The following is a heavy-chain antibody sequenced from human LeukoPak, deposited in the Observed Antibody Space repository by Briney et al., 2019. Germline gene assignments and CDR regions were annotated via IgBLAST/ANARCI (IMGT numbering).Heavy chain of an antibody. V-gene: IGHV3-23*01. CDR3: ARDGATGTYDFWSGYSHYYCYYMDV. CDR1: GFTFSSYA. CDR2: ISGSGGST. Sequence: GGSLRLSCAASGFTFSSYAMSWVRQAPGKGLEWVSAISGSGGSTYYADSVKGRFTISRDNSKNSLYLQMNSLRAEDTAVYYCARDGATGTYDFWSGYSHYYCYYMDVWGQGTMVTVSS. J-gene: IGHJ6*03. D-gene: IGHD3-3*01.